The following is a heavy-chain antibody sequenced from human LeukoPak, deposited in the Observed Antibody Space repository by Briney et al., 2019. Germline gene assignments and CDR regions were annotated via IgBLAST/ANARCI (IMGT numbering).Heavy chain of an antibody. J-gene: IGHJ4*02. V-gene: IGHV3-21*01. CDR1: GFTFSSYS. CDR2: ISSSSSYI. Sequence: GGSLRLSCAASGFTFSSYSMNWVRQAPGKGLEWVSSISSSSSYIYYADSVKGRFTISRDNAKNSLYLQMNSLRAEDTAVYYCARAGLRYFDWLVRTPLDYWGQGTLVTVSS. D-gene: IGHD3-9*01. CDR3: ARAGLRYFDWLVRTPLDY.